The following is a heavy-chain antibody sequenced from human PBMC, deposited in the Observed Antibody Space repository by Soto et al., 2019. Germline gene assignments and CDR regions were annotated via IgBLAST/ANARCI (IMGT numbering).Heavy chain of an antibody. CDR1: GFTFSSYG. D-gene: IGHD3-3*01. Sequence: GGSLRLSCAASGFTFSSYGMHWVRQAPGKGLEWVAVIWYDGSNKYYADSVKGRFTISRDNSKNTLYLQMNSLRAEDTAVYYCARDGNYDFWSGSVWYFDYWGQGTLVTVSS. J-gene: IGHJ4*02. CDR2: IWYDGSNK. CDR3: ARDGNYDFWSGSVWYFDY. V-gene: IGHV3-33*01.